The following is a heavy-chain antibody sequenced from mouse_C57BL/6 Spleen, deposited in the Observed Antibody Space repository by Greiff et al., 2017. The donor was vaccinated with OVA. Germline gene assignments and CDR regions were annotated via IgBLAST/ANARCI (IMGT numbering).Heavy chain of an antibody. J-gene: IGHJ2*01. CDR2: ISSGGSYT. CDR3: ARHQHFDY. Sequence: EVQLVESGGDLVKPGGSLKLSCAASGFTFSSYGMSWVRQTPDKRLEWVATISSGGSYTYYPDSVKGRFTISRDNAKNTLYLQMSSLKSADTAMYYCARHQHFDYWGQGTTLTVSS. V-gene: IGHV5-6*01. CDR1: GFTFSSYG.